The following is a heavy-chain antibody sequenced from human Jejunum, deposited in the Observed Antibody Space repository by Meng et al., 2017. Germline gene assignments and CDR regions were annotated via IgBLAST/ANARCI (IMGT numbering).Heavy chain of an antibody. Sequence: VQRLESGPGLVKPSETLSLTCAVSGGSIESNNRCTWIRQPPGQGLEWIGEVYHSGSTHYNPSLQSRVTISIANSKNRFSLSLNSVTAADTAIYYCARADYVRYFDLWGRGTLVTVSS. CDR3: ARADYVRYFDL. J-gene: IGHJ2*01. D-gene: IGHD3-10*02. CDR2: VYHSGST. CDR1: GGSIESNNR. V-gene: IGHV4-4*02.